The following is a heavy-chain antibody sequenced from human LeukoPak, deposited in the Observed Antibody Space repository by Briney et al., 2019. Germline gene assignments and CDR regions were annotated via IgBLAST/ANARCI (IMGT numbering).Heavy chain of an antibody. CDR3: ARGARITMVRGVIITGHDAFGI. CDR2: INSDGSST. CDR1: GFTFSSYA. J-gene: IGHJ3*02. D-gene: IGHD3-10*01. Sequence: PGGSLRLSCAASGFTFSSYAMSWVRQAPGKGLEWVSRINSDGSSTSYADSVKGRFTISRDNAKNTLYLQMNSLRAEDTAVYYCARGARITMVRGVIITGHDAFGIWGQGTMVTVSS. V-gene: IGHV3-74*01.